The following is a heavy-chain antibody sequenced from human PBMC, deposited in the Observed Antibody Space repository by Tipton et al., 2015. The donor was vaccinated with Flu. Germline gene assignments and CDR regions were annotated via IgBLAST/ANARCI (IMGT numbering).Heavy chain of an antibody. V-gene: IGHV4-34*01. J-gene: IGHJ4*02. Sequence: TLSLTCTVSGGSISGYYWSWIRQPPGKGLEWIGEINHSGSTNYNPSLKSRVTISVDTSKNQFSLKLSSVTAADTAVYYCARGSLGGGYLPFDYWGQGTLVTVSS. CDR2: INHSGST. CDR1: GGSISGYY. D-gene: IGHD3-16*01. CDR3: ARGSLGGGYLPFDY.